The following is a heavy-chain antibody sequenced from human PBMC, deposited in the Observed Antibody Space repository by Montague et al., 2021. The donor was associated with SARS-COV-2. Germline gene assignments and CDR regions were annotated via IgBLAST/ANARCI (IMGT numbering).Heavy chain of an antibody. CDR2: IKHDGSEK. J-gene: IGHJ4*02. CDR3: AKDMEDIYDSSGYFDY. CDR1: RFTFSDFW. Sequence: SLRLSCAASRFTFSDFWMNWVRQAPGKGLEWVADIKHDGSEKSYVDSVKGRFTISRDNSKNTLYLQMNSLRAEDTALYYCAKDMEDIYDSSGYFDYWGQGTLVTVSS. D-gene: IGHD3-22*01. V-gene: IGHV3-7*03.